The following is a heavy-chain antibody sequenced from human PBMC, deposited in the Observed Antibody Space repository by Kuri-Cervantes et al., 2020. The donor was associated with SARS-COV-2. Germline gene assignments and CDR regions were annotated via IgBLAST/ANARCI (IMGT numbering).Heavy chain of an antibody. J-gene: IGHJ4*02. CDR1: GFTFSSYA. V-gene: IGHV3-23*03. CDR2: IYSGGSST. Sequence: LSLTCAASGFTFSSYAMSWVRQAPGKGLEWVSVIYSGGSSTYYADSVKGRFTISRGNSKNTLYLQMNSLRAEDTAVYYCAEDGDPDYWGQGTLVTVSS. D-gene: IGHD2-21*01. CDR3: AEDGDPDY.